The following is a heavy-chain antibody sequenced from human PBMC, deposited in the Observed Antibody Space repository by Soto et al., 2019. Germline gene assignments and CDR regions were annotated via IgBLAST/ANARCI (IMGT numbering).Heavy chain of an antibody. D-gene: IGHD2-2*01. CDR1: GGSFSGYY. CDR2: INHSGST. CDR3: ARGPRDIVVVPAAMYYYYYGMDV. J-gene: IGHJ6*02. V-gene: IGHV4-34*01. Sequence: QVQLQQWGAGLLKPSETLSLTCAVYGGSFSGYYWSWIRQPPGKGLEWIGEINHSGSTNYNPSLKSRVTISVDTSKNQFSLKLSSVTAADTAVYYCARGPRDIVVVPAAMYYYYYGMDVWGQGTTVTVSS.